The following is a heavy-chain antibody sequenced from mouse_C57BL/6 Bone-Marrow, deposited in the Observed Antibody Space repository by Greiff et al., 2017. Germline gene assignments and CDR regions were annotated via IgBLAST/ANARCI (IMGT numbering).Heavy chain of an antibody. CDR1: GFTFSSYA. V-gene: IGHV5-4*01. CDR2: ISDGGSYT. D-gene: IGHD2-4*01. Sequence: EVKLVESGGGLVKPGGSLKLSCAASGFTFSSYAMSWVRQTPEKRLEWVATISDGGSYTYYPDNVKGRFTISRDNAKNNLYLQMSHLKSEDTAMYYCAGDDDYYFDYWGQGTTLTVSS. CDR3: AGDDDYYFDY. J-gene: IGHJ2*01.